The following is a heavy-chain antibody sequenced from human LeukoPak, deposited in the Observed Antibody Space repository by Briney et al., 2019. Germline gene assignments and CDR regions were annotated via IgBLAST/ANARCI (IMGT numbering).Heavy chain of an antibody. D-gene: IGHD3-22*01. Sequence: TGGSLRLSCAASGFTFNICAMSWVRQAPGKGLEWVSTLSGSGDSTFYADSVKGRFTISRDNSKNTLYLQMNSLRAEDTAVYYCATPLPSYSYDSSGYSFDYWGQGTLVTVSS. CDR1: GFTFNICA. CDR2: LSGSGDST. CDR3: ATPLPSYSYDSSGYSFDY. V-gene: IGHV3-23*01. J-gene: IGHJ4*02.